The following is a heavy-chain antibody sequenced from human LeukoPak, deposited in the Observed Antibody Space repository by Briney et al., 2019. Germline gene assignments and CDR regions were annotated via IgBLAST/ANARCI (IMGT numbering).Heavy chain of an antibody. CDR2: ISGSGDST. CDR1: GFTLTASE. J-gene: IGHJ4*02. Sequence: GGSLRLSCAASGFTLTASEMDWVRQSPGKGLEWVSGISGSGDSTYYADSVKGRFTVSRDNSKNTLYLQMNSLTTADTAVYFCAKALGDWPTTLDYWGRGTLVTVSS. V-gene: IGHV3-23*01. CDR3: AKALGDWPTTLDY. D-gene: IGHD3-16*01.